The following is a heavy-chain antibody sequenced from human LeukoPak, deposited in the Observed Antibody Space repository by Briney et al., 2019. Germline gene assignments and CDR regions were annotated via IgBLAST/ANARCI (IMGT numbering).Heavy chain of an antibody. CDR2: MNSNSGNT. D-gene: IGHD3-10*01. J-gene: IGHJ4*02. CDR1: GYTFTNYD. CDR3: ARGRGGTVVRGYLDY. Sequence: ASVKVSCKASGYTFTNYDIMWVRQATGQGPEWMGWMNSNSGNTGSAQKFQGRVTMTRDTSINTAYMGLHSLTSEDTAVYYCARGRGGTVVRGYLDYWGQGTLVTVSS. V-gene: IGHV1-8*01.